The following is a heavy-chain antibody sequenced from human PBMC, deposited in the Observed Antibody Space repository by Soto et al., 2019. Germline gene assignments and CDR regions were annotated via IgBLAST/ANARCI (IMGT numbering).Heavy chain of an antibody. D-gene: IGHD2-15*01. Sequence: QVQLVESGGGVVQPGRSLRLSCVASGFTFSSYAMHWVRQAPGKGLEWVAVISYDGNNKYYADSVKGRFTISRDNSKNSRYLQRNGVGLEGTAVYYCARAGCDVGSCYTLVGLCYDMDVWVEVTTVTVSA. CDR1: GFTFSSYA. CDR2: ISYDGNNK. J-gene: IGHJ6*04. V-gene: IGHV3-30-3*01. CDR3: ARAGCDVGSCYTLVGLCYDMDV.